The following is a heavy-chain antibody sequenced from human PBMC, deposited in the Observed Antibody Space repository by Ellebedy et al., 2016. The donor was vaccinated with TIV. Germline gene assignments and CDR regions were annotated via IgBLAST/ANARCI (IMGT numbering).Heavy chain of an antibody. V-gene: IGHV1-18*04. CDR1: GYTFTNYG. D-gene: IGHD2-15*01. CDR2: ISTYNGNT. CDR3: ARGGDIVVVVAAVDYFDY. Sequence: AASVKVSCKASGYTFTNYGISWVRQAPGQGLEWMGWISTYNGNTNYAQKFQGRATMTTDTSTRTAYMELRSRRSDDTAVYYCARGGDIVVVVAAVDYFDYWGQGTLVTVSS. J-gene: IGHJ4*02.